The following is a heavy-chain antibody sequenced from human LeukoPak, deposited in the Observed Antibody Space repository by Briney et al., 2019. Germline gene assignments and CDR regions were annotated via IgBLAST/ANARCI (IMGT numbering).Heavy chain of an antibody. V-gene: IGHV4-34*01. D-gene: IGHD3-10*01. CDR1: GGSISSYY. CDR3: ARRAPYGSGYAFDI. Sequence: SETLSLTCTVSGGSISSYYWSWIRQPPGKGLEWIGEINHSGSTNYNPSLKSRVTISVDTSKNQFSLKLSSVTAADTAVYYCARRAPYGSGYAFDIWGQGTMVTVSS. J-gene: IGHJ3*02. CDR2: INHSGST.